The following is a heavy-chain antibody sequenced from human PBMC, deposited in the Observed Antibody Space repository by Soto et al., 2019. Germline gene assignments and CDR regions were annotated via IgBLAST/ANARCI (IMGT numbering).Heavy chain of an antibody. V-gene: IGHV4-4*02. J-gene: IGHJ4*02. Sequence: SETLSLTCAVSGGSVSATNCWNWIRQPPGKGLEWIGEINLSGTTNYNPSLKRRVTMSVDQSQNEVSLKLSAVTAADTAVYYCARQLQLWFDYWGQGTLVTVS. D-gene: IGHD5-18*01. CDR3: ARQLQLWFDY. CDR1: GGSVSATNC. CDR2: INLSGTT.